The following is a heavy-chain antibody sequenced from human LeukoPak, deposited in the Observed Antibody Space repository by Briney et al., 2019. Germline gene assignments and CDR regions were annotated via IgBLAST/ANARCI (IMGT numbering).Heavy chain of an antibody. J-gene: IGHJ6*02. CDR2: INHSGST. Sequence: SETLSLTCIVSGDSMSTYYWSWIRQAPGKGLEWIGEINHSGSTNYNPSLKSRVTISVDTSKNQFSLKLRSVTAADTAVYYCAGAPDAPDKSSTSCPTNVRGQGTTVTVSS. V-gene: IGHV4-34*01. CDR1: GDSMSTYY. D-gene: IGHD2-2*01. CDR3: AGAPDAPDKSSTSCPTNV.